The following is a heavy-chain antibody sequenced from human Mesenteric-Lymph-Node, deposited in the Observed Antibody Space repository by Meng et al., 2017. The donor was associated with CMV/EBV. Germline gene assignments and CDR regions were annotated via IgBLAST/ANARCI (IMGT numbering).Heavy chain of an antibody. D-gene: IGHD6-13*01. J-gene: IGHJ6*02. Sequence: GESLKISCAASGFTFSDYYMTWIRQAPGKGLEWISYISSSGSTIYYADSVKGRFTISRDNAEISLYLQMNSLRVEDTAVYYCARDRPALIPAAGIEAWYAMDVWGQGTTVTVSS. CDR3: ARDRPALIPAAGIEAWYAMDV. CDR1: GFTFSDYY. CDR2: ISSSGSTI. V-gene: IGHV3-11*01.